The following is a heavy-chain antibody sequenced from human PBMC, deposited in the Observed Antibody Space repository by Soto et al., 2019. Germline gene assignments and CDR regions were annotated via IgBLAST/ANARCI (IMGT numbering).Heavy chain of an antibody. CDR2: IYYSGST. D-gene: IGHD6-25*01. Sequence: SETLSLTCSVSGGSISSVGHYWTWIRQQPGKGLEWIGYIYYSGSTDYNPSLKSRVTISVDRSKNQFSLDLSSVTAADTAIYYCARESGGYDSSTRYGLDVWGQGTTVTVSS. J-gene: IGHJ6*02. CDR1: GGSISSVGHY. CDR3: ARESGGYDSSTRYGLDV. V-gene: IGHV4-31*03.